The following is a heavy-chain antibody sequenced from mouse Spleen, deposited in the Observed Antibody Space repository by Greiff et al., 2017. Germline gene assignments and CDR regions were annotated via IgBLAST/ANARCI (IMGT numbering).Heavy chain of an antibody. Sequence: EVMLVESGGGLVKPGGSLKLSCAASGFTFSSYAMSWVRQTPEKRLEWVATISDGGSYTYYPDNVKGRFTISRDNAKNNLYLQMSHLKSEDTAMYYCARVYGNPYWYFDVWGTGTTVTVSS. J-gene: IGHJ1*03. CDR3: ARVYGNPYWYFDV. CDR1: GFTFSSYA. V-gene: IGHV5-4*03. D-gene: IGHD2-1*01. CDR2: ISDGGSYT.